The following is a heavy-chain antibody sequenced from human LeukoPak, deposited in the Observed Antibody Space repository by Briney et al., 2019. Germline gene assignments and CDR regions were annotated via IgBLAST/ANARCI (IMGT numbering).Heavy chain of an antibody. J-gene: IGHJ6*03. CDR2: IIPIFGTA. CDR3: AREWEEGFKYYYYYMDV. V-gene: IGHV1-69*06. CDR1: GGTFSSYA. Sequence: SVKVSCKASGGTFSSYAISWVRQAPGQGLEWMGGIIPIFGTANYAQKFQGRVTITADKSTSTAYMELSSLRSEDTAVYYCAREWEEGFKYYYYYMDVWGKGTTVTVSS. D-gene: IGHD1-26*01.